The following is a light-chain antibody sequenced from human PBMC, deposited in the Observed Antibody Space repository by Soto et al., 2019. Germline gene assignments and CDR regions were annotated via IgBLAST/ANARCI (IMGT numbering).Light chain of an antibody. V-gene: IGKV3-15*01. CDR2: GAS. CDR1: QSVRTK. Sequence: EIVMTQSPGNLSVSPGEGATLFCRASQSVRTKLAWYQQRAGQAPRLLMYGASTRATGIPDRFSGSGSGTEFTLTISSLQSEDFAVYYCQQYNSWPPTTFGQGTRLEIK. J-gene: IGKJ5*01. CDR3: QQYNSWPPTT.